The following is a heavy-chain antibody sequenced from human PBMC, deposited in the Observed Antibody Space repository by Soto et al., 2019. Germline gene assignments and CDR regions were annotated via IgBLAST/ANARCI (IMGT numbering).Heavy chain of an antibody. CDR2: IYYSGST. J-gene: IGHJ4*02. D-gene: IGHD6-19*01. CDR1: GGSVSSGSYY. V-gene: IGHV4-61*01. CDR3: AIEKISGCHAY. Sequence: SETLSLTCTVSGGSVSSGSYYWSWIRQTPGKGLEWIGCIYYSGSTNYNPSLKSRVTISVDTSKNQFSLKLSSVTAADPSVYYCAIEKISGCHAYRGQGTLVTVSS.